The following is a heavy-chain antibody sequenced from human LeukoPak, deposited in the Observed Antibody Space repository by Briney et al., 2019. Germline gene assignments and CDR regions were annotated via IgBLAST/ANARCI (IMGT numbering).Heavy chain of an antibody. D-gene: IGHD3-22*01. V-gene: IGHV1-18*01. J-gene: IGHJ4*02. Sequence: ASVTVSFKCSVYTFINYGVGWVRQAPGQGGEGMGWISAYSGKTNYAQKLQGRVTLTTDTSTSTAYIELRSLRSDDTAVYYCARGYYYDSSGYYPDDHWGQGTLVTVSS. CDR1: VYTFINYG. CDR3: ARGYYYDSSGYYPDDH. CDR2: ISAYSGKT.